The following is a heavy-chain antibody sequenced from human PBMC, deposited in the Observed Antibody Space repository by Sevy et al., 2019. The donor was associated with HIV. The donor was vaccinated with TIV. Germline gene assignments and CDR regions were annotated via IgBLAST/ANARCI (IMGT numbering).Heavy chain of an antibody. CDR1: GFTPSTYG. J-gene: IGHJ4*02. CDR2: IGYDGNKK. CDR3: ARDPRMYGDYLLAYFDY. D-gene: IGHD2-8*01. V-gene: IGHV3-33*01. Sequence: GGSLRLSCAGSGFTPSTYGMHWVRQAPGKGLEWVAVIGYDGNKKYYADSVKGGFTISRDNSKNTLFLQMDSLRAEDTAVYYCARDPRMYGDYLLAYFDYWGQRALVTVSS.